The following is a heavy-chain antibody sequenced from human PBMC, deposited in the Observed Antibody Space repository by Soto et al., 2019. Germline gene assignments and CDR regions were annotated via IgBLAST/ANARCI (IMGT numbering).Heavy chain of an antibody. J-gene: IGHJ6*02. CDR1: GGSVSSGFYY. D-gene: IGHD3-3*01. Sequence: PSETLSLTCTVSGGSVSSGFYYWSWIRQPPGKGLEWIGYIYYNGNTNYNPSLKSRVTISLDTSRNQFSLKLSSVTAADTAVYYCARDGRYDFWSESYYYYGMDVWGQGTTVTVSS. CDR3: ARDGRYDFWSESYYYYGMDV. V-gene: IGHV4-61*01. CDR2: IYYNGNT.